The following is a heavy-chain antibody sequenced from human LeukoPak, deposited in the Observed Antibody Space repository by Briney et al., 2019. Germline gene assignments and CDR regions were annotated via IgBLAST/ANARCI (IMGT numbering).Heavy chain of an antibody. CDR1: GGSISSSSYY. J-gene: IGHJ5*02. V-gene: IGHV4-39*01. CDR2: IYYSGST. Sequence: SETLSLTCTVSGGSISSSSYYWGWIRQPPGKGLEWIGSIYYSGSTYYNPSLKSRVTISLDTSKNQFSLKVSSVTAADTAVYFCARDYSRETYIWFDPWGQGTLVTVSS. CDR3: ARDYSRETYIWFDP. D-gene: IGHD6-13*01.